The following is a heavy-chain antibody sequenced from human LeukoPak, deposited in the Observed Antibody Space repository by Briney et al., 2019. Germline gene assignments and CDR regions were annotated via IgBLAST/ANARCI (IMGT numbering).Heavy chain of an antibody. CDR2: ISYDGSNK. CDR1: GFTFSTST. V-gene: IGHV3-30-3*01. J-gene: IGHJ4*02. CDR3: ARDRYYDSSGYCYY. Sequence: PGRSLRLSCAASGFTFSTSTMHWVRQAPGKGLEWVAVISYDGSNKYYADSVKGRFTISRDNSKNTLYLQMNSLRAEDTAVYYCARDRYYDSSGYCYYWGQGTLVTVSS. D-gene: IGHD3-22*01.